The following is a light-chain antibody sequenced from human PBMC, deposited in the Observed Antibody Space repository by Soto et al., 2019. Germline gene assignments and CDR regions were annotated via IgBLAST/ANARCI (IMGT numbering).Light chain of an antibody. Sequence: QYALPQPRSVSGSPGQSVTISCTGTSSDIGGSNFVSWYQQHPGKAPKLMIYDVTKRPSGVPDRFSGSKSSNTASLTISGRQADDEADYYCCSYTGRVVFGGGTQLTV. CDR3: CSYTGRVV. CDR2: DVT. V-gene: IGLV2-11*01. CDR1: SSDIGGSNF. J-gene: IGLJ2*01.